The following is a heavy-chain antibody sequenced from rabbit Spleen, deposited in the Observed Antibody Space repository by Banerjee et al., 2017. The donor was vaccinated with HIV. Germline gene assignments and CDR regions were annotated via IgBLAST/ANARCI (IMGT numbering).Heavy chain of an antibody. V-gene: IGHV1S45*01. CDR1: GVSFSSSSY. J-gene: IGHJ3*01. CDR3: ARGHINSCLTRLDL. D-gene: IGHD1-1*01. Sequence: QEHLEESGGGLVKPEGSLTLTCKASGVSFSSSSYMCWVRQAPGKGLEWIACIDAGSSGFTYFATWAKGRFTCSKTSSTTVTLQMTRLTAADTATYFCARGHINSCLTRLDLWGPGTLVTVS. CDR2: IDAGSSGFT.